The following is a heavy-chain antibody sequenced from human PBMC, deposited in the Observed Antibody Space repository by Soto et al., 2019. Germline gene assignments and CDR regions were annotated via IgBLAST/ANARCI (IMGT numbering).Heavy chain of an antibody. CDR3: ARDRHYGVNSGYLDS. V-gene: IGHV1-18*01. D-gene: IGHD4-17*01. J-gene: IGHJ4*02. Sequence: QFQLVQSGAEVKKPGASVKVSCKASGYTFTSYGISWVRQAPGQGLEWMGWISIYSGNAMYAQKVQGRVTMTTDISTSTAYMELRSLRSDDTAVYYCARDRHYGVNSGYLDSWGQGTLVTVSS. CDR2: ISIYSGNA. CDR1: GYTFTSYG.